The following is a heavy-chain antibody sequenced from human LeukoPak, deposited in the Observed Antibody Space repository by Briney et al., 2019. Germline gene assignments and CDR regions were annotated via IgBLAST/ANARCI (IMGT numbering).Heavy chain of an antibody. CDR2: INHSIIT. V-gene: IGHV4-34*01. CDR3: ARVCGDPSDYYYYGLDV. D-gene: IGHD4-17*01. CDR1: GGSFSGYY. J-gene: IGHJ6*02. Sequence: PSETLSLTCAVYGGSFSGYYWSWIRQPPGKGLEWIGEINHSIITHYNPSLKSRVTISVDTSKLQFSLKLSSVTAADTAVYYCARVCGDPSDYYYYGLDVWGQGTTVTVSS.